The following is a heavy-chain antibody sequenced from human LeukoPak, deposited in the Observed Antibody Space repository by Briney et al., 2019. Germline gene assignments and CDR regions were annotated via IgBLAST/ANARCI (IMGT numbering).Heavy chain of an antibody. Sequence: GGSLRLSCEASGFTFANGWMSWVRQAPRKGLEWIGRIKSKADGGTTDYAAVIKDRFSISRDDSKNTLYLQMNSLKTEDTGIYYCATDNSARAYWGQGTLVTVSS. CDR2: IKSKADGGTT. CDR1: GFTFANGW. J-gene: IGHJ4*02. CDR3: ATDNSARAY. V-gene: IGHV3-15*01.